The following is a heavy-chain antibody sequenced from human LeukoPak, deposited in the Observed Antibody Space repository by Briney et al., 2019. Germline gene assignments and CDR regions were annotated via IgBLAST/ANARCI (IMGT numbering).Heavy chain of an antibody. D-gene: IGHD5-18*01. CDR3: AKGERGYGYGHLTDAFDI. V-gene: IGHV3-23*01. CDR1: GFTFSSYW. CDR2: ITGSGGTT. J-gene: IGHJ3*02. Sequence: GGSLRLSCAASGFTFSSYWMSWVRQAPGKGLEWISAITGSGGTTYYADSVEGRFTISRDNSKNTLYLQMNSLRAEDTAVYYCAKGERGYGYGHLTDAFDIWGQGTMVTVSS.